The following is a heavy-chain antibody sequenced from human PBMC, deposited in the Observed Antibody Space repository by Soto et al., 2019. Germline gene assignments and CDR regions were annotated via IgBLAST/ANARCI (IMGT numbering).Heavy chain of an antibody. D-gene: IGHD5-18*01. CDR3: ARTTAMAPPGY. Sequence: QVQLVESGGGLVKPGGSLRLSCAASGFTFSDYYMTWIRQAPGKGLEWVSYISSSGGTIYYADAVKGRFTISRDNAKNSLYLQMTSLRAEDTAMYYCARTTAMAPPGYWGQGTLVTVSS. CDR1: GFTFSDYY. J-gene: IGHJ4*02. V-gene: IGHV3-11*01. CDR2: ISSSGGTI.